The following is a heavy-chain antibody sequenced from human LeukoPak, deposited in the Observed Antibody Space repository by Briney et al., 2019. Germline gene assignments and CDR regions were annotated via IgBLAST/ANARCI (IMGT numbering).Heavy chain of an antibody. V-gene: IGHV3-11*06. J-gene: IGHJ5*02. D-gene: IGHD3-3*01. CDR1: GFTFSDYY. Sequence: GGSLRLSCAASGFTFSDYYISWIRQAPGKGLEWVSYISSSSSYTNYADSVKGRFTISRDNAKNSLYLQMNSLRAEDTAVYYCARVNSYYDFWSGPNWFDPWGQGTLVTVSS. CDR3: ARVNSYYDFWSGPNWFDP. CDR2: ISSSSSYT.